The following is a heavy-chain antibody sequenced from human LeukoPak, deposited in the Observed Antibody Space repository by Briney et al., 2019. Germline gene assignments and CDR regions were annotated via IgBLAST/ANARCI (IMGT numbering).Heavy chain of an antibody. Sequence: GRSLRLSCAASGFTFSSYGMHWVRQAPGKGLEWVAVISYDGSNKYYADSVKGRFTISRDNSKNTLYLQMNSLRAEDTAVYYCAKDSQLWLYYFDYWGQGTLVTVSS. J-gene: IGHJ4*02. CDR2: ISYDGSNK. V-gene: IGHV3-30*18. CDR1: GFTFSSYG. D-gene: IGHD5-18*01. CDR3: AKDSQLWLYYFDY.